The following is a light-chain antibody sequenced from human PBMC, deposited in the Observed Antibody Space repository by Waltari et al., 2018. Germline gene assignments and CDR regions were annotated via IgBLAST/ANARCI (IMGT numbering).Light chain of an antibody. CDR3: QQYGSSVMYT. V-gene: IGKV3-20*01. Sequence: VLTQSPGTLSLSPGERATLSCRASQSLTNEYLAWYQQKPGQAPRLRIYGASSRAAGIPDRFSGSGSGTDFTLTISRLEPEEFAVYYCQQYGSSVMYTFGQGTKLEIK. CDR1: QSLTNEY. J-gene: IGKJ2*01. CDR2: GAS.